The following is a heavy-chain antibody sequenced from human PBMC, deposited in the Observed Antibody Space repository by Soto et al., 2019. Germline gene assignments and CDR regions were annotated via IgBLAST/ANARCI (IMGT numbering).Heavy chain of an antibody. D-gene: IGHD1-26*01. CDR1: GFTFSDHQ. V-gene: IGHV3-72*01. Sequence: EVQLVESGGGLVQPGGSLRLSCAASGFTFSDHQMDWVRQAPGKGLEWVGRSRNKANSYTTEYAASVKGRFTISRDDSKYSRYLQMNSLKIEDTAVYYCARVVGAPNWFDPWGQGTLVTVSS. CDR3: ARVVGAPNWFDP. J-gene: IGHJ5*02. CDR2: SRNKANSYTT.